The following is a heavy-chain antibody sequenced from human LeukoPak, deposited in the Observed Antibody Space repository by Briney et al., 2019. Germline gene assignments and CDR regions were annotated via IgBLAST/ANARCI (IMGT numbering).Heavy chain of an antibody. J-gene: IGHJ4*02. CDR1: GGSISSTNYY. D-gene: IGHD5-12*01. CDR2: IYYSRST. Sequence: SETLSLTCTVSGGSISSTNYYWGWIRQPPGKGLEWIGSIYYSRSTYYNPSLKSRVTISADTSGRRFSLEVSSVTAADTAVYYRARHLGYSRSRPGYYFDYWGQGILVTVSS. V-gene: IGHV4-39*01. CDR3: ARHLGYSRSRPGYYFDY.